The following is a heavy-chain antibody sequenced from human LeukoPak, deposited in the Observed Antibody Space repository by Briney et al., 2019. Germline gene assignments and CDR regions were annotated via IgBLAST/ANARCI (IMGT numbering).Heavy chain of an antibody. D-gene: IGHD4-11*01. CDR2: IYYSGST. CDR3: AREMDYSRTVDVDY. V-gene: IGHV4-39*07. Sequence: KASETLSLTCTVSGGSISSSSYYWGWIRQPPGKGLEWIGSIYYSGSTYYNPSLKSRVTISVDTSKNQFSLKLSSVTAADTAVYYCAREMDYSRTVDVDYWGQGTLVTVSS. CDR1: GGSISSSSYY. J-gene: IGHJ4*02.